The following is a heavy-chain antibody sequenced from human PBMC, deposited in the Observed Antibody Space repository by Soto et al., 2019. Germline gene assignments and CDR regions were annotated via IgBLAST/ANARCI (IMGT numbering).Heavy chain of an antibody. V-gene: IGHV4-31*03. D-gene: IGHD6-13*01. J-gene: IGHJ5*02. Sequence: SETLSLTCTVSGGSISSGGYYWSWIRQHPGKGLEWIGYIYYSGSTYYNPSLKSRVTISVDTSKNQFSLKLSSVTAADTAVYYCASGQSVAAAGTKLRVSDAGFDPWGQGTLVTVSS. CDR3: ASGQSVAAAGTKLRVSDAGFDP. CDR2: IYYSGST. CDR1: GGSISSGGYY.